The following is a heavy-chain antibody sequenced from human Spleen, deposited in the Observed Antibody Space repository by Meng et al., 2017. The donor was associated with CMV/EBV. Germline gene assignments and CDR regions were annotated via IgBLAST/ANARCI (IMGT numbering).Heavy chain of an antibody. D-gene: IGHD3-22*01. CDR3: ANGYDSSGYLGVDPGYFQH. CDR1: GFTFSSYA. V-gene: IGHV3-23*01. Sequence: GGSLRLSCAASGFTFSSYAMSWVRQAPGKGLEWVSAISGSGGSTYYADSVKGRFTSSRDNSKNTLYLQMNSLRAEDTAVYYCANGYDSSGYLGVDPGYFQHWGQGTLVTVSS. CDR2: ISGSGGST. J-gene: IGHJ1*01.